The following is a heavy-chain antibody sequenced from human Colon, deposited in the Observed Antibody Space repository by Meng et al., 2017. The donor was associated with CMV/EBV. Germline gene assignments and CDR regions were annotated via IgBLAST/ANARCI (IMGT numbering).Heavy chain of an antibody. J-gene: IGHJ4*02. V-gene: IGHV3-66*02. D-gene: IGHD3-9*01. Sequence: GGSLRLSCAASGFTVSSNYMSWVRQAPGKGLEWVSVIYSGGSTYYADSVKGRFTISRDNSKNTLYLQMNSLRAEDTAVYYCASPLVFDWLLSNGDYWGQGTLVTVS. CDR3: ASPLVFDWLLSNGDY. CDR2: IYSGGST. CDR1: GFTVSSNY.